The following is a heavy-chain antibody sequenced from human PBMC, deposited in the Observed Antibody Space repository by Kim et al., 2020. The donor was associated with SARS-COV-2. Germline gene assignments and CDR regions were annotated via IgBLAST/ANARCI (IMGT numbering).Heavy chain of an antibody. D-gene: IGHD3-10*01. CDR3: AKEAYYYGSGSFDS. J-gene: IGHJ4*02. Sequence: ADTVQSRFTIARDNPENSLYLQMNSLRAEDTAVYYCAKEAYYYGSGSFDSWGQGTLVTVSS. V-gene: IGHV3-11*06.